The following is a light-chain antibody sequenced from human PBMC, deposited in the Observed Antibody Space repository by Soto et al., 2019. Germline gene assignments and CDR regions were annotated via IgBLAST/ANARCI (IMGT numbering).Light chain of an antibody. Sequence: QSVLTQPPSVSAAPGQKVTISCSGTSSNIGNNYVSWYQHLPRTAPKLLIYDNNQRPSGIPDRFSGSKSGTSATLGITGLQTGDEADYYCGTWDSSLSVYVFGTGTKLTVL. J-gene: IGLJ1*01. CDR2: DNN. CDR3: GTWDSSLSVYV. V-gene: IGLV1-51*01. CDR1: SSNIGNNY.